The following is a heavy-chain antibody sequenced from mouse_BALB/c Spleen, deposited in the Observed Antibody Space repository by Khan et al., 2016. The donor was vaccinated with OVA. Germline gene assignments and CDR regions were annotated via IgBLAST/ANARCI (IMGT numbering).Heavy chain of an antibody. D-gene: IGHD1-1*01. V-gene: IGHV1-7*01. CDR1: GYTFINYW. CDR2: INPSTAYT. Sequence: QVQLKQSVAELAKPGASVKMSCKASGYTFINYWILWVKQRPGQGLEWIGYINPSTAYTEYNQNFKDKATLTADKSSRTAYMQLSSLTSEDSAVYYCARRGRRWDFDYWGQGTTLTVSS. J-gene: IGHJ2*01. CDR3: ARRGRRWDFDY.